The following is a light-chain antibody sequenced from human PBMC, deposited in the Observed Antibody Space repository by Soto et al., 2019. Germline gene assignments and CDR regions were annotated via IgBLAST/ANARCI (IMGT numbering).Light chain of an antibody. Sequence: EIALTQSPGTLSLSPGERATLSCRASQSVSSSYLAWYQQKPGQAPRPLIYGASSRATSIPDRFSGSGSGTDFTITISRLEPEDFAVYYCQQYGSSPWTFGQGTKVEIK. CDR3: QQYGSSPWT. V-gene: IGKV3-20*01. CDR2: GAS. J-gene: IGKJ1*01. CDR1: QSVSSSY.